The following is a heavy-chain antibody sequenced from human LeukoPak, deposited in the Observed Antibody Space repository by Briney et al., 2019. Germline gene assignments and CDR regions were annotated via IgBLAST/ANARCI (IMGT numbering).Heavy chain of an antibody. V-gene: IGHV3-30*02. CDR3: ARGHYYDSSGYYPY. D-gene: IGHD3-22*01. J-gene: IGHJ4*02. CDR1: GFTFSSYG. Sequence: GGSLRLSCAASGFTFSSYGMHWVRQAPGKGLEWVAFIRYDGSNKYYADSVKGRFTISRDNSKNTLYLQMNSLRAEDTAVYYCARGHYYDSSGYYPYWGQGTLVTVSS. CDR2: IRYDGSNK.